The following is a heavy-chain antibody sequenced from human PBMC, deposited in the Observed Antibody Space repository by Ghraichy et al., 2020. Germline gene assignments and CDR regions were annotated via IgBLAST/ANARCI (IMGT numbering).Heavy chain of an antibody. CDR1: GGSISSYY. D-gene: IGHD3-22*01. CDR2: IYYSGST. CDR3: ARRPDYYDSSGYYSSAIDDAFDI. J-gene: IGHJ3*02. Sequence: SETLSLTCTVSGGSISSYYWSWIRQPPGKGLEWIGYIYYSGSTNYNPSLKSRGTISVDTSKNQFSLKLRSVTAADTAVYYCARRPDYYDSSGYYSSAIDDAFDIWGQGTMVTVSS. V-gene: IGHV4-59*08.